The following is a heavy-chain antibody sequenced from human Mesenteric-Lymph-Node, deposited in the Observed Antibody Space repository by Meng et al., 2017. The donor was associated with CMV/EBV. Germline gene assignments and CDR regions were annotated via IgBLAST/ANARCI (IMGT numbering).Heavy chain of an antibody. J-gene: IGHJ4*02. Sequence: SGYTFTSYAMHWVRQAPGQRLEWMGWSNAGNGNTKYSQEFQGRVTITRDTSASTAYMELSSLRSEDTAVYYCASGEVNSYVYGAFDYWGQGTLVTVSS. CDR3: ASGEVNSYVYGAFDY. CDR1: GYTFTSYA. D-gene: IGHD5-18*01. V-gene: IGHV1-3*02. CDR2: SNAGNGNT.